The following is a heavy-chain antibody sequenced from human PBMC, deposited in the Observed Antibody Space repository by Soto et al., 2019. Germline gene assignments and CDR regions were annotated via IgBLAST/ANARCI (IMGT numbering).Heavy chain of an antibody. Sequence: GGSLRLSWAASGFTFSSYASSWVRQAPGKGLEWVSAISGSGGSTYYADSVKGRFTISRDNSKNTLYLQMNSLRAEDTAVYYCAKDRGHVLRFLEWPPDAFDIWGQGTMVTVSS. CDR3: AKDRGHVLRFLEWPPDAFDI. CDR2: ISGSGGST. D-gene: IGHD3-3*01. J-gene: IGHJ3*02. V-gene: IGHV3-23*01. CDR1: GFTFSSYA.